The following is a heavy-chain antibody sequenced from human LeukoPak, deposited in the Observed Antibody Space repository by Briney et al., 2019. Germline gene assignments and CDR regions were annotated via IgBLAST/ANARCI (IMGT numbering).Heavy chain of an antibody. CDR3: AKGNYYDSSGLPYGEVTAFDI. CDR1: RFSFSSYA. D-gene: IGHD3-22*01. Sequence: GGSLRLSCTTSRFSFSSYAMTWVRQAPGKGLEWVSTISNSGTTTYYADSVKGRFSISRDISTNTLYLQMNSLRGEDTALYYCAKGNYYDSSGLPYGEVTAFDIWGQGTLVTVSS. CDR2: ISNSGTTT. J-gene: IGHJ3*02. V-gene: IGHV3-23*01.